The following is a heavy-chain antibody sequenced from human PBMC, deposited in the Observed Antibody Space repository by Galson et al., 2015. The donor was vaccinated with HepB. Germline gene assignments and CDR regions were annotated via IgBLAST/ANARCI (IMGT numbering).Heavy chain of an antibody. D-gene: IGHD1-14*01. CDR3: ARGHGSISST. CDR2: FDDSDNTI. CDR1: GLSFNKYT. Sequence: SLRLSCAASGLSFNKYTMTWVRQAPGKGLEWLSCFDDSDNTISYADSVKGRFSISLDNGKKSGYLQLNSLRVEDTAIYFCARGHGSISSTWGQGTLVTVSS. V-gene: IGHV3-48*01. J-gene: IGHJ5*02.